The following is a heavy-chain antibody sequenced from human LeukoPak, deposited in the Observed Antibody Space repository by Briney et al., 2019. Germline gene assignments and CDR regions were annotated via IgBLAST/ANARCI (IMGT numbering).Heavy chain of an antibody. V-gene: IGHV2-70*11. J-gene: IGHJ4*02. CDR3: ARIYRGNNWPFDY. Sequence: SGPALVEPTQTLTLTCTFSGFSLSTSGMCVSWIRQPPGKALEWLARIDWDDDKYYSTSLKTRLTISKDTSKNRVVLTMTNMDPVDTATYYCARIYRGNNWPFDYWGQGTLVTVSS. CDR1: GFSLSTSGMC. CDR2: IDWDDDK. D-gene: IGHD5-12*01.